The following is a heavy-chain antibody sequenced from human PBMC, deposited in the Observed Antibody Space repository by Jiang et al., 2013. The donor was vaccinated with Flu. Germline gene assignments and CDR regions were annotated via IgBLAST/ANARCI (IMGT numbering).Heavy chain of an antibody. CDR1: GFTFGDYA. CDR3: SREPNDHGPLFDY. D-gene: IGHD1-14*01. V-gene: IGHV3-49*03. CDR2: IRSKSYGGTA. J-gene: IGHJ4*01. Sequence: GLVQPGRSLRLSCTASGFTFGDYAMSWFRQAPGKGLEWVGFIRSKSYGGTAQYAASVQGRFTISRDDSKSIAYLRMNSLKTDDTAVYYCSREPNDHGPLFDYWGQGTLVTVSS.